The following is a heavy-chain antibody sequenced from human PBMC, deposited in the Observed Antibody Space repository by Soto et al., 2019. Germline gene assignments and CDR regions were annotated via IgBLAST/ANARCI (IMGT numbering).Heavy chain of an antibody. D-gene: IGHD6-13*01. J-gene: IGHJ6*02. CDR2: IIPIFGTA. CDR3: ARDREGAAGHYYYYGMDV. V-gene: IGHV1-69*01. Sequence: QVQLVQSGAEVKKPGSSVKVSCKASGGTFSIYAISWLRQAPGQGLEWLGGIIPIFGTANYAQKFQVRVTITADEYKSTAYMELRSLRSEDTAVYYCARDREGAAGHYYYYGMDVWGQGTTVTVSS. CDR1: GGTFSIYA.